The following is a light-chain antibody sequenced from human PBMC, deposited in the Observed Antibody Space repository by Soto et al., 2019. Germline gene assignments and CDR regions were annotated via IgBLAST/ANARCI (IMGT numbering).Light chain of an antibody. V-gene: IGKV1-5*01. J-gene: IGKJ1*01. Sequence: DLQMTQSPSTLSASVGDRVTITCRASQSISDWLAWFQQKPGKAPNLLIYDASSLQSGVPSRFSGSGSGTQFTLTISSLQPDDFATYYCQQYKTYPWTFGQGTKVEI. CDR2: DAS. CDR3: QQYKTYPWT. CDR1: QSISDW.